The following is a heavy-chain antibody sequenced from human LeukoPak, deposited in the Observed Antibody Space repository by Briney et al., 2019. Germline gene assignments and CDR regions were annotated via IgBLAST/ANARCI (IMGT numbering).Heavy chain of an antibody. CDR1: GFTFSNFA. V-gene: IGHV3-48*02. J-gene: IGHJ4*02. Sequence: GGSLRLSCAASGFTFSNFAMTWVRQAPGKGSEWVSYISGSSRTIYYADSVKGRFTISRDNAKNSLYLQMNSLRDEDTAVYYCARNEWADYWGQGTLVTVSS. CDR2: ISGSSRTI. D-gene: IGHD1-26*01. CDR3: ARNEWADY.